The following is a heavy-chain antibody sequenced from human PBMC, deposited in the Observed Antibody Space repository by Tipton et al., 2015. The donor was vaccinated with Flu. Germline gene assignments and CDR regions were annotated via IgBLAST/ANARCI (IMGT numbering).Heavy chain of an antibody. CDR1: GFTFSSNA. CDR2: ISLSGGRT. Sequence: CAASGFTFSSNAMSWVRQAPGKRLEWVPSISLSGGRTYYADSVKGRFTISRDNSKNMLILQMNSLRAEDTAVYYCAKGGALVDAFDIWGQGTTVTVSP. J-gene: IGHJ3*02. V-gene: IGHV3-23*01. D-gene: IGHD2-2*01. CDR3: AKGGALVDAFDI.